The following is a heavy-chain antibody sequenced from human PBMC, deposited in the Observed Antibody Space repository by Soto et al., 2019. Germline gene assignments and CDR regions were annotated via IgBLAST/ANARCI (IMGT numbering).Heavy chain of an antibody. CDR2: IYYDGSKK. J-gene: IGHJ2*01. Sequence: QVQLVESGGGVVQPGWSLRLSCAAFGFTFSNYGMHWVRQAPGKGLEWVAVIYYDGSKKYYADSVKGRFTISRDKSENTLYMQMNSLRAEDTAVYYCTRDISSHYFDLWGRGTLVTVSS. V-gene: IGHV3-33*01. CDR3: TRDISSHYFDL. D-gene: IGHD4-17*01. CDR1: GFTFSNYG.